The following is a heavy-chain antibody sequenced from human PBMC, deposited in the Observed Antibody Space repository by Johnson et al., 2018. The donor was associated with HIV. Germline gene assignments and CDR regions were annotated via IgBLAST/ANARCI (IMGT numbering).Heavy chain of an antibody. V-gene: IGHV3-66*03. CDR3: AKDRAHSSNYLDAFDI. CDR1: GFTVSSNY. CDR2: INWNGGSK. J-gene: IGHJ3*02. D-gene: IGHD3-22*01. Sequence: VQLVESGGGLIQPGGSLRLSCAASGFTVSSNYMSWVRQAPGKGLEWVSGINWNGGSKYYGDSVKGRFSISRDNSKNTLYLQMNSLRAEDTAVYYCAKDRAHSSNYLDAFDIWGQGTMVTVSS.